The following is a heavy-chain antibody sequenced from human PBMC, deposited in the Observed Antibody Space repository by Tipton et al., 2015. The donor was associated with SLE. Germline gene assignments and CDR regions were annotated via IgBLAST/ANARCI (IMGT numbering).Heavy chain of an antibody. V-gene: IGHV4-39*01. CDR3: AIYSSGWYYFDY. CDR1: GGSISSSSYY. CDR2: IYYSGST. D-gene: IGHD6-19*01. Sequence: TLSLTCTVSGGSISSSSYYWGWIRQPPGKGLEWIGSIYYSGSTYYNPSLKSRVTISVDTSKNQFSLKLSSVTAADTAVYYCAIYSSGWYYFDYWGQGTLVTVSS. J-gene: IGHJ4*02.